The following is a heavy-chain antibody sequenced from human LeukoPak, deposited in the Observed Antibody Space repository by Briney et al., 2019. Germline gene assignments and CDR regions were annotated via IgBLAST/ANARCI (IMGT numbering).Heavy chain of an antibody. J-gene: IGHJ5*02. CDR2: INWDGGST. V-gene: IGHV3-20*04. CDR1: GFTFDDYG. Sequence: GGSLRLSCAASGFTFDDYGMSWVRQAPGKGLEWVSGINWDGGSTGYADSVKGRFTISRDNAKNSLYLQMNSLRADDTALYYCAKDNRPDYYGSRANWFDPWGQGTLVTVSS. CDR3: AKDNRPDYYGSRANWFDP. D-gene: IGHD3-10*01.